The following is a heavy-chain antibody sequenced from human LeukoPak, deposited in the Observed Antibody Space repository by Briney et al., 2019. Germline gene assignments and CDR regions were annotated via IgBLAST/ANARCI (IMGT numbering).Heavy chain of an antibody. CDR2: ISGSGGGT. CDR3: AKDGGLWVSAHWGDS. Sequence: GGSLRLSCAASGFTFSSYAMSWVRQAPGKGLEWVSGISGSGGGTYYADSVKGRFSISRENSKNTLFLQMNSLRAEDTAVYYCAKDGGLWVSAHWGDSWGRGTLVTVSS. J-gene: IGHJ4*02. D-gene: IGHD7-27*01. V-gene: IGHV3-23*01. CDR1: GFTFSSYA.